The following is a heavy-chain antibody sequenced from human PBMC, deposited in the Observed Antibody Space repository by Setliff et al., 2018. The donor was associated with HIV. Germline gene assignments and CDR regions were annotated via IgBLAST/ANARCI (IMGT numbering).Heavy chain of an antibody. CDR3: ARVVRQVPTSYYYFYYMDV. CDR1: GGSISTYY. CDR2: IYYSGST. D-gene: IGHD2-2*01. Sequence: PSETLSLTCSVSGGSISTYYWSWIRQPPGQVLEWIGYIYYSGSTNYNPSLKSRVTISVNKSKNQFSLKLRSVTAADTAVYYCARVVRQVPTSYYYFYYMDVWGKGTTGTVSS. V-gene: IGHV4-59*01. J-gene: IGHJ6*03.